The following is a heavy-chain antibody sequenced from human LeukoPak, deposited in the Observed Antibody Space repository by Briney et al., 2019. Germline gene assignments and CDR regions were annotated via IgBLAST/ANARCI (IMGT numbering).Heavy chain of an antibody. Sequence: GGSLRLSCAASGFTFSSYAMPWVRQAPGKGLEWVAVISYDGSNKYYADSVKGRFTISRDNSKNTLYLQMNSLRAEDTAVYYCARALLVAADLWGQGTLVTVSS. D-gene: IGHD2-15*01. CDR3: ARALLVAADL. V-gene: IGHV3-30-3*01. J-gene: IGHJ4*02. CDR2: ISYDGSNK. CDR1: GFTFSSYA.